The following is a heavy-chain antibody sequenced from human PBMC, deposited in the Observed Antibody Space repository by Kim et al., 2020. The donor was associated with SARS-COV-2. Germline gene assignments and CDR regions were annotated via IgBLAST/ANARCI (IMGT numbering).Heavy chain of an antibody. J-gene: IGHJ4*01. Sequence: GGSLRLSCAASGFRFNIYQMAWVRQASGKGLEWLAAIKHDGSVKDYLDSVRGRLTISRDNAENLRFLHMNNLRVEDTAVSYCAGDSSSNHLADFFHFD. V-gene: IGHV3-7*01. CDR2: IKHDGSVK. CDR3: AGDSSSNHLADFFHFD. CDR1: GFRFNIYQ. D-gene: IGHD3-3*01.